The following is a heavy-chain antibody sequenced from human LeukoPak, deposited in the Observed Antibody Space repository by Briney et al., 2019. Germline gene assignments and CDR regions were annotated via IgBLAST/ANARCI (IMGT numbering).Heavy chain of an antibody. V-gene: IGHV4-39*01. J-gene: IGHJ3*01. CDR1: GGFISSGGYY. Sequence: SETLSLTCVVSGGFISSGGYYWGWIRHPPEKGLEWTGSVHHSGITYYNTSLKSRVTISVDKSKNQFSLELTSVTAADTAVYYCARNPPNYYDSSGRMGAFDVWGQGTMVTVSS. D-gene: IGHD3-22*01. CDR2: VHHSGIT. CDR3: ARNPPNYYDSSGRMGAFDV.